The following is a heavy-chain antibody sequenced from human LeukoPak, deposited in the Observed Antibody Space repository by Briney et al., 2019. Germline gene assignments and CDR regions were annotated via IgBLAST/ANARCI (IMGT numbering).Heavy chain of an antibody. V-gene: IGHV1-2*02. D-gene: IGHD3-22*01. Sequence: ASVKVSCKASGYTFTGYYMHWVRQAPGQGLEWMGWINPNSGGTNYAQKFQGRVTMTRDTSISTAYMELSRLRSDDTAVYYCARGAFLRGYFPGFDPWGKGTLVTVSS. CDR2: INPNSGGT. CDR1: GYTFTGYY. CDR3: ARGAFLRGYFPGFDP. J-gene: IGHJ5*02.